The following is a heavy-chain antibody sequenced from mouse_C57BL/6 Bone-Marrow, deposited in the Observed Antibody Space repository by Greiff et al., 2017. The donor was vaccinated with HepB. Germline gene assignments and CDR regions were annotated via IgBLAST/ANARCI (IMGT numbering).Heavy chain of an antibody. V-gene: IGHV1-81*01. D-gene: IGHD1-1*01. CDR1: GYTFTSYG. CDR2: IYPRSGNT. Sequence: VKLQQSGAELARPGASVKLSCKASGYTFTSYGISWVKQRTGQGLEWIGEIYPRSGNTYYNEKFKGKATLTADKSSSTAYMELRSRTSEDSAVYFCARAVEYYGSSYWGQGTTLTVSS. CDR3: ARAVEYYGSSY. J-gene: IGHJ2*01.